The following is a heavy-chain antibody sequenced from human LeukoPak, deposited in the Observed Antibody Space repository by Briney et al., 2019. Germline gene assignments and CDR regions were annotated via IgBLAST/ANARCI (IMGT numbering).Heavy chain of an antibody. Sequence: GGSLRLPCTASGFTSSSNWMSWVRQAPGKGLEWVANIKQDGSEKNYVDSVKGRFTISRDNAKNSLYLQMNSLRAEDTAVYYCATDRDWTLLDYWGQGTLVTVSS. V-gene: IGHV3-7*01. CDR2: IKQDGSEK. CDR3: ATDRDWTLLDY. D-gene: IGHD1-1*01. J-gene: IGHJ4*02. CDR1: GFTSSSNW.